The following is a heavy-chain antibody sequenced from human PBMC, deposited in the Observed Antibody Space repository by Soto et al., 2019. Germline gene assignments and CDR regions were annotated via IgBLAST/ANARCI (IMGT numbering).Heavy chain of an antibody. CDR1: GFSFSTSW. D-gene: IGHD3-16*01. CDR2: TYGDGTST. J-gene: IGHJ4*02. CDR3: ATDLGLRGGY. Sequence: EVQLVEFGGDLVQPGRSLRLSCAASGFSFSTSWMHWVRQAPGEGLVWVSRTYGDGTSTSYSDSVKGRFTISSDNAKNTLYLQMNSLRAEDTAMYYCATDLGLRGGYWGQGTLVTVSS. V-gene: IGHV3-74*01.